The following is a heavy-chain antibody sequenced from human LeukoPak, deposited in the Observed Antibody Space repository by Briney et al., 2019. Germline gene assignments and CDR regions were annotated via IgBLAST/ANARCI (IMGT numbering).Heavy chain of an antibody. J-gene: IGHJ4*02. D-gene: IGHD2/OR15-2a*01. CDR3: ARSGFSNTFPLDY. V-gene: IGHV1-69*04. Sequence: SVKVSCKASGGTFSSYAISWVRQAPGQGLEWMGRIIPILGIANYAQKFQGRVTITADKSTSTAYMELSSLRSEDTAVYYCARSGFSNTFPLDYWGQGTLVTVSS. CDR2: IIPILGIA. CDR1: GGTFSSYA.